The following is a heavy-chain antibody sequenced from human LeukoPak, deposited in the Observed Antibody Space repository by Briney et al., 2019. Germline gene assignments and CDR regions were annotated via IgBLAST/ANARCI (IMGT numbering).Heavy chain of an antibody. CDR3: ARDRTDFWSGYYEGNWFDP. CDR2: IIPIFGTA. Sequence: SVKVSCKASGGTFSSYAISWVRQAPGQGLEWMGRIIPIFGTANYAQKFQGRVTITTDESTSTAYMELRSMRCADKAVYYCARDRTDFWSGYYEGNWFDPWGQGTLVTVSS. D-gene: IGHD3-3*01. V-gene: IGHV1-69*05. CDR1: GGTFSSYA. J-gene: IGHJ5*02.